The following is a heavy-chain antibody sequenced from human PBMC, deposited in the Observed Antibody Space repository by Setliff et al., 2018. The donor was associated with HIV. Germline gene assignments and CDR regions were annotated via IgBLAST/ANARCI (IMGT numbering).Heavy chain of an antibody. D-gene: IGHD2-8*01. J-gene: IGHJ4*02. V-gene: IGHV1-46*01. Sequence: ASVKVSCKASGYTFTIYYMHWVRQAPGQGLEWMAVINPSGGSTNYAQKFQGRVTMTRDTSTNTVYMELSSLRSEDTAVYYCARARSVDAFDYWGQGTLVTVSS. CDR3: ARARSVDAFDY. CDR2: INPSGGST. CDR1: GYTFTIYY.